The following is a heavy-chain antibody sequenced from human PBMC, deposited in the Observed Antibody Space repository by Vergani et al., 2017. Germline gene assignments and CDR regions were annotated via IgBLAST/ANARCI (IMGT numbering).Heavy chain of an antibody. D-gene: IGHD2-15*01. CDR3: ARLDIVVVVAATHPDSDYYGMDV. V-gene: IGHV5-51*03. Sequence: EVQLVQSGAEVKKPGESLKISCKGSGYSFTSYWIGWVRQMPGKGLEWMGIIYPGDSDTRYSPSFQGQVTISADKSISTAYLQWGSLKASDTAMYYCARLDIVVVVAATHPDSDYYGMDVWGQGTTVTVSS. CDR1: GYSFTSYW. J-gene: IGHJ6*02. CDR2: IYPGDSDT.